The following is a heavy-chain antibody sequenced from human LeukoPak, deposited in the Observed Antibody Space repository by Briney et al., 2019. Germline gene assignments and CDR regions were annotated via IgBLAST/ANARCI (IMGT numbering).Heavy chain of an antibody. J-gene: IGHJ4*02. Sequence: SGESLKISCKGSGYNFAGHWIGWVRQMPGKGLEWMGIIYPDDSDTRYSPSFQGQAIISADKSISTAYLQWSSLKASDTAMYYCAARTLSSSWYDWGQGTLVTVSS. CDR2: IYPDDSDT. CDR1: GYNFAGHW. CDR3: AARTLSSSWYD. V-gene: IGHV5-51*03. D-gene: IGHD6-13*01.